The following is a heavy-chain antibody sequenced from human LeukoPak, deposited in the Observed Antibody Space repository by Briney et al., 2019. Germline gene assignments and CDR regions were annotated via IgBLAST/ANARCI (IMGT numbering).Heavy chain of an antibody. CDR2: INHSGST. CDR1: GGSFSGYY. CDR3: ARVYCSSTSCYNWFDP. V-gene: IGHV4-34*01. Sequence: SETLSLTCAVYGGSFSGYYWSWIRQPPGKGLEWIGEINHSGSTNYNPSLKSRVTISVDTSKNQFSLKLSSVTAADTAVYYCARVYCSSTSCYNWFDPWGQGTLVTVSS. J-gene: IGHJ5*02. D-gene: IGHD2-2*01.